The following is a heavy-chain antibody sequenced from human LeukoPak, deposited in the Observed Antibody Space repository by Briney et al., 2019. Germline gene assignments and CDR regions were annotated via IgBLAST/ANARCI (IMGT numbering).Heavy chain of an antibody. CDR1: GFTFGDHA. V-gene: IGHV3-30*01. CDR3: ARDHSGWTFDY. CDR2: ISYDGSNK. Sequence: GGSLRLSCTASGFTFGDHAMSWVRQAPGKGLEWVAVISYDGSNKYYADSVKGRFTISRDNSKNTLYLQMNSLRAEDTAVYYCARDHSGWTFDYWGQGTLVTVSS. D-gene: IGHD6-19*01. J-gene: IGHJ4*02.